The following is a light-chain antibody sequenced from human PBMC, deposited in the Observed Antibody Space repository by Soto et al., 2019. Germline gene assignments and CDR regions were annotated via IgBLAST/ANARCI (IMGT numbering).Light chain of an antibody. V-gene: IGLV2-14*01. Sequence: QSVLTQPASVSGSPGQSITISCTGTSSDVGRYNHVSWYQQHPGKAPKLLIYEVTNRPSGVSNRFSGSKSGNTASLTISGLQAEDETDYYCSSYTRYSTLVFGTGTKLTVL. CDR2: EVT. CDR1: SSDVGRYNH. CDR3: SSYTRYSTLV. J-gene: IGLJ1*01.